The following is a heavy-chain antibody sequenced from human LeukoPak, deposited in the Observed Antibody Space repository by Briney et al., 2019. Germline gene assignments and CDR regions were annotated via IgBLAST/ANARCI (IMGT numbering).Heavy chain of an antibody. CDR1: GFTFSSYW. Sequence: GGSLRLSCATSGFTFSSYWMHWVRQTPGKGLVWVSRINSDGSSTTYADSVKGRFTISRDNAKNRLYLQMNSLRAEDTAVYYCARSRNYGGDYWGQGTLVTVSS. CDR3: ARSRNYGGDY. D-gene: IGHD1-7*01. CDR2: INSDGSST. V-gene: IGHV3-74*01. J-gene: IGHJ4*02.